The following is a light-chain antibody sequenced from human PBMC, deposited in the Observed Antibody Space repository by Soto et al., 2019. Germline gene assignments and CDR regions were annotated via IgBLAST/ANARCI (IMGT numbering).Light chain of an antibody. CDR3: QQYTTSSWT. CDR1: QSVSSSY. CDR2: GAS. V-gene: IGKV3-20*01. J-gene: IGKJ1*01. Sequence: DIVLTQSPGTLCLSPGERAALSCRASQSVSSSYLAWYQQKPGQAPRLLIYGASNRATGIADRFSGSGSGTDFTLTISRLEPEDFAVYYCQQYTTSSWTFGQGTTVDIK.